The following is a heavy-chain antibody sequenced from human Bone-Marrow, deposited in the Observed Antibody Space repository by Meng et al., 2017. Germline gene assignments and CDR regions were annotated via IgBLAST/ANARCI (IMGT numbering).Heavy chain of an antibody. V-gene: IGHV3-53*04. D-gene: IGHD4-23*01. CDR2: IYSGGST. CDR3: AREGDGGNSRPGYYYYGMDV. Sequence: GESLKISCAASGFTVSSNYMSWVRQAPGKGLEWVSVIYSGGSTYYADSVKGRFTISRHNSKNTLYLQMNSLRAEDTAVYYCAREGDGGNSRPGYYYYGMDVWGQGTTVTVSS. J-gene: IGHJ6*02. CDR1: GFTVSSNY.